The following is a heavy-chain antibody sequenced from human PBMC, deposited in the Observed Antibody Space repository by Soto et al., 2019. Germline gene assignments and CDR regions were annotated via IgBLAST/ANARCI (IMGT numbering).Heavy chain of an antibody. CDR2: ISGSGGST. D-gene: IGHD6-19*01. J-gene: IGHJ3*02. CDR1: GFTFSSYA. CDR3: AKEGASIAVAVERGAFDI. Sequence: GGSLRLSCAASGFTFSSYAMSWVRQAPGKGLEWVSAISGSGGSTYYADSVKGRFTISRDNSKNTLYLQMNSQRAEDTAVYYCAKEGASIAVAVERGAFDIWGQGTMVTVSS. V-gene: IGHV3-23*01.